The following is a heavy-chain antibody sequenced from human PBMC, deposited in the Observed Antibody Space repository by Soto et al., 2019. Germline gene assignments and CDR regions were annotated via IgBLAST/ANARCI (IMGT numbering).Heavy chain of an antibody. J-gene: IGHJ6*02. V-gene: IGHV3-48*01. D-gene: IGHD3-3*01. CDR2: IRSSSDTI. CDR1: GFTFSSYS. Sequence: GGSLRLSCAASGFTFSSYSMNWVRQAPGKGLEWVSYIRSSSDTIYYADSVKGRFTISRDNAKNSLYLHLKSLRAEDTAVYYCAKEVVDFWSGAFLSRDYYGMDVWGQGTTVTVSS. CDR3: AKEVVDFWSGAFLSRDYYGMDV.